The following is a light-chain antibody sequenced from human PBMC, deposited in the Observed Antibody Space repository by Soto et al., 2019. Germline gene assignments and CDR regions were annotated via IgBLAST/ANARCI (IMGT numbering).Light chain of an antibody. CDR3: QQYNNWPPIT. V-gene: IGKV3-15*01. CDR2: YAS. CDR1: QSVSNN. Sequence: EIMMTPSPATLSVSPGERATISCRASQSVSNNLAWYQQKPGQAPRLLIYYASTRATGIPARFSGSGSGTEFTLTISSLQSEDFALYSCQQYNNWPPITFGQGTRLEIK. J-gene: IGKJ5*01.